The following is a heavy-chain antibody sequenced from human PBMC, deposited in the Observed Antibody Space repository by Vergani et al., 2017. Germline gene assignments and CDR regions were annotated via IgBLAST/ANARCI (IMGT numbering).Heavy chain of an antibody. CDR1: GGSISSGGYY. V-gene: IGHV4-31*03. CDR3: AREESKANWFDP. J-gene: IGHJ5*02. Sequence: QVQLQESGPGLVKPSQTLSLTCTVSGGSISSGGYYWSWIRQHPGKGLEWIGYIYHSGSTYYNPSLKSRVTISVDRSKNQFSLKLSSVTAADTAVYYCAREESKANWFDPWGQGTLVTVSS. CDR2: IYHSGST. D-gene: IGHD4-11*01.